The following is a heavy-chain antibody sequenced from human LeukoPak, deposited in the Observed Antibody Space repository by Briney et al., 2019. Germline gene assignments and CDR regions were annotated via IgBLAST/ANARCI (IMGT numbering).Heavy chain of an antibody. J-gene: IGHJ4*02. CDR1: GGSISSSYYY. V-gene: IGHV4-39*01. Sequence: KASETLSLTCTVSGGSISSSYYYWGWIRQPPGKGLEWIGSIYSSGSTYYNPSLKSRVTISVDTSKNQFSLKLSSVTAADTAVYYCAVYSSGYLFDQWGQGTLVTVSS. CDR2: IYSSGST. CDR3: AVYSSGYLFDQ. D-gene: IGHD3-22*01.